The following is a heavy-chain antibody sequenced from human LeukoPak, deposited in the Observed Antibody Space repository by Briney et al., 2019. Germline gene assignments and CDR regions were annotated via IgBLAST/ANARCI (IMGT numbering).Heavy chain of an antibody. D-gene: IGHD3-3*01. Sequence: GGSLRLSCAASGFTVSSNYMSWVRQAPGKGLEWVSVIYSGGSTYYADSMKGRFTISRDNSKNTLYLQMNSLRAEDTAVYYCARTSYDFWSGYYKGFDYWGQGTLVTVSS. V-gene: IGHV3-66*01. J-gene: IGHJ4*02. CDR3: ARTSYDFWSGYYKGFDY. CDR1: GFTVSSNY. CDR2: IYSGGST.